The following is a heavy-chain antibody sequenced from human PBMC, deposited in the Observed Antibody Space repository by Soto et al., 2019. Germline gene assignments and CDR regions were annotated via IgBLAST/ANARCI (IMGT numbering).Heavy chain of an antibody. CDR2: IYYRGST. Sequence: QVQLQESGPGLVKPSQTLSLTCTVSGGSISSGGYYWNWIRQHPGKGLEWIGYIYYRGSTYYNPSLKGRVSMSVDTSKNQFSLKLSFVTGADTAVYYCARSVFPWGQGTLVTVSS. V-gene: IGHV4-31*03. CDR3: ARSVFP. J-gene: IGHJ5*02. CDR1: GGSISSGGYY.